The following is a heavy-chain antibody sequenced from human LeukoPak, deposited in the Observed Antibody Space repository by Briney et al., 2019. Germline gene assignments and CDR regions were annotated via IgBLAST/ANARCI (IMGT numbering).Heavy chain of an antibody. J-gene: IGHJ6*02. CDR1: GFTFSSYG. V-gene: IGHV3-30*03. Sequence: GRSLRLSCAASGFTFSSYGMHWVRQAPGKGLEWVAVISYDGSNKYYADSVKGRFTISRDNSKNTLYLQMNSLRAEDTAVYYCARDLYGDFLVRYGMDIWGQGTTVTVS. CDR2: ISYDGSNK. CDR3: ARDLYGDFLVRYGMDI. D-gene: IGHD2-21*02.